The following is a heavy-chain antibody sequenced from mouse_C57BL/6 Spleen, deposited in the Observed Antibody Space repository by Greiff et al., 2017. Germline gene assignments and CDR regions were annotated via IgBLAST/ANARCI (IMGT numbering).Heavy chain of an antibody. V-gene: IGHV1-82*01. J-gene: IGHJ2*01. Sequence: VQLQQSGPELVKPGASVKISCKASGYAFSSSWMNWVKQRPGKGLEWIGRIYPGDGDTNYNGKFKSKATLTADKSSSTAYMQLSSLTSEDSAVYCCARNWDGYFDYWGQGTTLTVSS. CDR2: IYPGDGDT. CDR1: GYAFSSSW. D-gene: IGHD4-1*01. CDR3: ARNWDGYFDY.